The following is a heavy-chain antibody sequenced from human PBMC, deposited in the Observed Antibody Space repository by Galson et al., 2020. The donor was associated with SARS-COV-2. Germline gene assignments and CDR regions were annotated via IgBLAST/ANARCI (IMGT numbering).Heavy chain of an antibody. Sequence: SGPTLVKPTQTLTLTCTFSGFSLSTSGMCVSWIRQPPRKALKWLARIDWDDDKYYSTSLKTRLTISKATSKNQVVLTMTNMDPVDTATYYCARMAMAAAGRSFDCWGQGTLVTVSS. D-gene: IGHD6-13*01. CDR3: ARMAMAAAGRSFDC. V-gene: IGHV2-70*11. J-gene: IGHJ4*02. CDR2: IDWDDDK. CDR1: GFSLSTSGMC.